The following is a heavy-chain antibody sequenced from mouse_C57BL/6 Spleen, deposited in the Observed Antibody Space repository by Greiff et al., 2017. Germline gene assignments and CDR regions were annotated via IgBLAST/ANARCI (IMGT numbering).Heavy chain of an antibody. CDR3: TRSYDCGRYAMDY. CDR2: INPSSSYT. J-gene: IGHJ4*01. CDR1: GYTFTSYC. Sequence: QVQLQQSGAELAKPGASVKLSCKASGYTFTSYCMHWVQQRPGQGLEWIGYINPSSSYTKYNQKFKDKATLTADKSSSTAYMQLSSQTYENSAVYYCTRSYDCGRYAMDYWGQGTSVTVSS. D-gene: IGHD2-4*01. V-gene: IGHV1-7*01.